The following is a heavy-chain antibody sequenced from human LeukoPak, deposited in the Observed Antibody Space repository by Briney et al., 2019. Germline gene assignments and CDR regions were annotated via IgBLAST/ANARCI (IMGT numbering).Heavy chain of an antibody. CDR2: FDPEDGET. V-gene: IGHV1-24*01. CDR1: GGTFSSYA. CDR3: ATSRFLEWLYYDY. D-gene: IGHD3-3*01. J-gene: IGHJ4*02. Sequence: AASVKVSCKASGGTFSSYAISWVRQAPGQGLEWMGGFDPEDGETIYAQKFQGRVTMTEDTSTDTAYMELSSLRSEDTAVYYCATSRFLEWLYYDYWGQGTLVTVSS.